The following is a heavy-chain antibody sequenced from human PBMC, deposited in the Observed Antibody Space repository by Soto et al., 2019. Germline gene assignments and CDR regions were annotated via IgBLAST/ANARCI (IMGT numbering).Heavy chain of an antibody. CDR1: GFSLNSNGLC. CDR3: ARTSALPLGYPHGMDV. V-gene: IGHV2-70*13. Sequence: ESGPTLVNPTQTLTLTCTFSGFSLNSNGLCVNWIRQPPGKALEWLAPIDWDDDKYYSTSLKTRLTISRDTSKNQVVLTMTNMDPVDTATYYCARTSALPLGYPHGMDVWGQGTPVTVSS. CDR2: IDWDDDK. D-gene: IGHD7-27*01. J-gene: IGHJ6*02.